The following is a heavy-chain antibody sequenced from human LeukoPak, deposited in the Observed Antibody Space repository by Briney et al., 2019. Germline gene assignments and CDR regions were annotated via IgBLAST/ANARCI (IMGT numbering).Heavy chain of an antibody. CDR2: ISSSSSYI. CDR3: ARARVYAFDI. CDR1: GFTFSSYE. V-gene: IGHV3-21*01. J-gene: IGHJ3*02. Sequence: GGSPRLSCAASGFTFSSYEMNWVRQAPGKGLEWVSSISSSSSYIYYADSVKGRFTISRDNAKNSLYLQMNSLRAEDTAVYYCARARVYAFDIWGQGTMVTVSS.